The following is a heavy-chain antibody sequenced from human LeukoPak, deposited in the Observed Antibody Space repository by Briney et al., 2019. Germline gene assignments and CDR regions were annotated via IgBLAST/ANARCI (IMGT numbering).Heavy chain of an antibody. V-gene: IGHV4-34*01. J-gene: IGHJ4*02. CDR1: GGSFSGYY. D-gene: IGHD6-19*01. CDR3: ARGGDSSGWYADY. Sequence: PSETLSLTCAVYGGSFSGYYWSWIRQPPGKGLEWIGEINHGGSTNYNPSLKSRVTISVDTSKNQFSLKLSSVTAADTAVYYCARGGDSSGWYADYWGQGTLVTVSS. CDR2: INHGGST.